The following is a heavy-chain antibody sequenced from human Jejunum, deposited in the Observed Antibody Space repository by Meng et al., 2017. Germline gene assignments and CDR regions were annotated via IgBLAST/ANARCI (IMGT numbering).Heavy chain of an antibody. V-gene: IGHV3-23*01. CDR1: GFTFSNYA. J-gene: IGHJ4*02. CDR3: ARDNDWVVWDN. CDR2: ISGSDGTT. Sequence: EVQVLGSGGGLVQPGGSLRLSCAASGFTFSNYAMTWVRQAPGKGLEWVSVISGSDGTTYYADSVKGRFTISRDNSKNTLYLEMNSLRAEDTAVYYCARDNDWVVWDNWGQGTLVTVSS. D-gene: IGHD1-1*01.